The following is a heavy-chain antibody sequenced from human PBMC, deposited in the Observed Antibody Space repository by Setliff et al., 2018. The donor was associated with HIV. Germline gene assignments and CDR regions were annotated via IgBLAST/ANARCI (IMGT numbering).Heavy chain of an antibody. CDR3: ASFPTITASQDVFDI. V-gene: IGHV3-21*01. J-gene: IGHJ3*02. D-gene: IGHD4-4*01. CDR2: ISSSSSFI. CDR1: GFAFNTYT. Sequence: PGGSLRLSCTASGFAFNTYTMNWVRQAPGKGLEWVSSISSSSSFIYYADSVRGRFTVSRDNAKNSLYLQMISLRVEDTAIYYCASFPTITASQDVFDIWGHGTMVTVSS.